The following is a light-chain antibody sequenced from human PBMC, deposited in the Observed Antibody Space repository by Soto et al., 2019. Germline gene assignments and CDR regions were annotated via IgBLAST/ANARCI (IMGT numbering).Light chain of an antibody. Sequence: QSVLTQPPSVSGAPGQRVTISCTGSSSNIGAGYDVHWYQQLPGTAPKLLIYGNSNRPSGVPDRFSGSKSGTSAALAITRLQAEDEADYYCQSYDSSLSGLYVFGPGTKVTVL. V-gene: IGLV1-40*01. CDR3: QSYDSSLSGLYV. J-gene: IGLJ1*01. CDR2: GNS. CDR1: SSNIGAGYD.